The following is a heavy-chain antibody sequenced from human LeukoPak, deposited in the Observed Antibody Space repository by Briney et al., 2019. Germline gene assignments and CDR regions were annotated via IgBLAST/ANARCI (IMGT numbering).Heavy chain of an antibody. CDR3: AREIYYYDSSGYPQGFDY. CDR1: GFTFSSYW. V-gene: IGHV3-74*01. Sequence: GGSLRLSCAASGFTFSSYWMHWVRHAPGKGLVWVSRIKSDGSSTSYADSVKGRFTISRDNAKNTLYLQMNSLRAEDTAVYYCAREIYYYDSSGYPQGFDYWGQGTLVTVSS. J-gene: IGHJ4*02. CDR2: IKSDGSST. D-gene: IGHD3-22*01.